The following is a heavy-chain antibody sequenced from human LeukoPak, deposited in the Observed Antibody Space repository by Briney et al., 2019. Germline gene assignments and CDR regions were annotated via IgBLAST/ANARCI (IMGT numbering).Heavy chain of an antibody. CDR1: GFTFDDYA. D-gene: IGHD6-13*01. CDR3: AKDRTRSSSWYGEFDY. Sequence: GGSLRLSCAASGFTFDDYAMHWVRQAPGKGLEWVSGISWNSGSIGYADSVKGRFTISRDNAKNSLYLQMNSLRAEDTALYYRAKDRTRSSSWYGEFDYWGRGTLVTVSS. J-gene: IGHJ4*02. CDR2: ISWNSGSI. V-gene: IGHV3-9*01.